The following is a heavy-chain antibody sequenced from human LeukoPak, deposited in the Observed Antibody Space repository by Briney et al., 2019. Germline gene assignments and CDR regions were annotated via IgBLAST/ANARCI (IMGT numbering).Heavy chain of an antibody. Sequence: SETLPLTCAVYGGSFSGYYWSWIRQPPGKGLEWIGEINHSGSTNYNPSLKSRVTISVDTSKNQFSLKLSSVTAADTAVYYCASRCDFWSGYTSSWFDPWGQGTLVTVSS. V-gene: IGHV4-34*01. J-gene: IGHJ5*02. CDR2: INHSGST. D-gene: IGHD3-3*01. CDR3: ASRCDFWSGYTSSWFDP. CDR1: GGSFSGYY.